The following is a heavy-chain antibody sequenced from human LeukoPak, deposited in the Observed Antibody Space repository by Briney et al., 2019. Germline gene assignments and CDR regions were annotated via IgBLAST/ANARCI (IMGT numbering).Heavy chain of an antibody. CDR2: INHSGST. D-gene: IGHD2-2*02. V-gene: IGHV4-34*01. CDR3: ARGTCSSTSCYTPFDY. Sequence: SETLSLTCAVYGGSFSGYYWSWIRQPPGKGLEWIGEINHSGSTNYNPSLKSRVTISVDTSENQFSLKLSSVTAADTAVYYCARGTCSSTSCYTPFDYWGQGTLVTVSS. CDR1: GGSFSGYY. J-gene: IGHJ4*02.